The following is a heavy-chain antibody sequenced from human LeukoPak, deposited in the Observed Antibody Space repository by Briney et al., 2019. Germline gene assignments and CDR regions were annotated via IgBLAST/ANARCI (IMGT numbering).Heavy chain of an antibody. CDR2: IYTSGST. CDR3: AREVPCGGDCYEDAFDI. J-gene: IGHJ3*02. D-gene: IGHD2-21*02. V-gene: IGHV4-4*07. CDR1: GGSISSYY. Sequence: NPSETQSLTCTVSGGSISSYYWSWIRQPAGKGLEWIGRIYTSGSTNYNPSLKSRVTMSVDTSKNQFSLKLSSVTAADTAVYYCAREVPCGGDCYEDAFDIWGQGTMVTVSS.